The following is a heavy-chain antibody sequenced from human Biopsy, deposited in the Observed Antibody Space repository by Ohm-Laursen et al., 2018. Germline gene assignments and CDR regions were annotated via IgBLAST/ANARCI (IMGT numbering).Heavy chain of an antibody. CDR1: GYIIDSNYY. V-gene: IGHV4-38-2*02. D-gene: IGHD2-15*01. CDR2: ILHNRGT. Sequence: TLSLTCTVSGYIIDSNYYWGWIRQPPGKGLEWIGSILHNRGTFYSPSLQSRITISVDTSKNQSSLKLISVTAADTAVYYCARDYSWDYWGQGTLVTVSS. J-gene: IGHJ4*02. CDR3: ARDYSWDY.